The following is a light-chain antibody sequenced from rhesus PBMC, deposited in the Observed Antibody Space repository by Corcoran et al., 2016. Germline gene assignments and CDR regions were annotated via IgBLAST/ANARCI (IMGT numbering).Light chain of an antibody. CDR2: DVS. CDR3: SSYAGSNTYI. CDR1: SSDIGGYNY. J-gene: IGLJ1*01. Sequence: QAALTQPPSVSGSPGQSVTISCTGTSSDIGGYNYVSWYQQHPGKAPKLMIYDVSKGPSGVSDRFSGSKSGNTASLTISGLQAEDEADYYCSSYAGSNTYIFGGGTRLTVL. V-gene: IGLV2-23*01.